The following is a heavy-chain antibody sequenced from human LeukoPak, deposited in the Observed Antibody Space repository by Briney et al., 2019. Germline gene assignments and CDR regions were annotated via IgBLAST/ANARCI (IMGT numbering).Heavy chain of an antibody. CDR1: GFTFNKYF. V-gene: IGHV3-53*01. J-gene: IGHJ4*02. CDR2: IYATGTT. D-gene: IGHD6-19*01. CDR3: ARLSGSGWGPIDY. Sequence: GGSLRLSCAASGFTFNKYFMTWVRQAPGKGLEWVSVIYATGTTYYADSVKGRFTVSRDNAKNSLYLQMNSLRAEDTAVYYCARLSGSGWGPIDYWGQGTLVTVSS.